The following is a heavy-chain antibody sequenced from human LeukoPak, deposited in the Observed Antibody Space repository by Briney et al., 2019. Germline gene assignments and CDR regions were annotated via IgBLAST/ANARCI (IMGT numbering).Heavy chain of an antibody. CDR2: INHSGST. CDR3: ARRSDSSWSARAAFDI. CDR1: GGSFSGYY. Sequence: SETLSLTCAVYGGSFSGYYWSWIRQPPGKGLEWIGEINHSGSTTYNPSLKSRVTISVDTSKNQFSLKLSSVTAADTAVYYCARRSDSSWSARAAFDIWGQGTMVTVSS. V-gene: IGHV4-34*01. J-gene: IGHJ3*02. D-gene: IGHD6-13*01.